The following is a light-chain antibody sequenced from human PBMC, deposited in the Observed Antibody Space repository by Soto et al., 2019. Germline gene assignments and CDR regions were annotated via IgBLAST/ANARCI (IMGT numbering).Light chain of an antibody. CDR1: QSISTN. V-gene: IGKV3-11*01. CDR3: QQRSNSWT. J-gene: IGKJ1*01. CDR2: GAS. Sequence: EMMMTQSPATLSLSPWERVTLSCTASQSISTNLAWYQQKPGQAPRLLIYGASTRATGIPARFSGSGSGTDFTLTISSLAHEDFAVYYRQQRSNSWTFGQGTKVDIK.